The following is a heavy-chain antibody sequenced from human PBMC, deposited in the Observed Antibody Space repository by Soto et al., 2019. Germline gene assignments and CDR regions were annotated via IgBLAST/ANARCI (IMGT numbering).Heavy chain of an antibody. CDR2: IYYSGST. D-gene: IGHD2-15*01. CDR1: GGSITSSSYY. J-gene: IGHJ4*02. Sequence: KSSETLSLTCTVSGGSITSSSYYWGWIRQSPGKGLEWIGDIYYSGSTYYNPSLRSRVTISVDTSKNQFSLKLSSVTVADTAVYYCARRVADPTSPPRDYFDSWGQGTLVTVSS. V-gene: IGHV4-39*01. CDR3: ARRVADPTSPPRDYFDS.